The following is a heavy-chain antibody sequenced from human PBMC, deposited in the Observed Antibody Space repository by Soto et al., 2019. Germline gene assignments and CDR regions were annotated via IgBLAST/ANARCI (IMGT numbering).Heavy chain of an antibody. J-gene: IGHJ6*02. CDR1: GGSISSYY. D-gene: IGHD2-8*01. Sequence: KASETLSLTCTVSGGSISSYYWSWIRQPPGKGLEWIGYIYYSGSTNYNPSLKSRVTISVDTSKNQFSLKLSSVTAADTAVYYCARDAHVLGMDVWGQGTTVTVSS. V-gene: IGHV4-59*01. CDR2: IYYSGST. CDR3: ARDAHVLGMDV.